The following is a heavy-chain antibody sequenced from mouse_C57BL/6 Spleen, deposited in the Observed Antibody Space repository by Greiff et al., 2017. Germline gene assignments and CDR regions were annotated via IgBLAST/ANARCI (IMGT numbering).Heavy chain of an antibody. J-gene: IGHJ4*01. CDR1: GYTFTSSW. V-gene: IGHV1-59*01. CDR3: SRTRTGVAGAMDY. D-gene: IGHD1-1*02. CDR2: IDPSDSYT. Sequence: QVHVKQPGAELVRPGTSVKLSCKASGYTFTSSWLHWVKQRPGQGLVWIGVIDPSDSYTNYNQKFKGKATLTVDTSYSTAYMQLSCMTSDDSAVDYCSRTRTGVAGAMDYWGQGTSVTVSS.